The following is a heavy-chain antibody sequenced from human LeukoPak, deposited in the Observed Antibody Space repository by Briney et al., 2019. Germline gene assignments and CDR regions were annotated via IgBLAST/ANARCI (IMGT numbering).Heavy chain of an antibody. Sequence: SETLSPTCTVSGGSISSYYWSWIRQPAGKGLEWIGRIYTSGSTNYNPSLKSRVTMSVDTSKNQFSLKLSSVTAADTAVYYCARWGGGVSAAAGRFDWFDPWGQGTLVTVSS. CDR3: ARWGGGVSAAAGRFDWFDP. V-gene: IGHV4-4*07. J-gene: IGHJ5*02. D-gene: IGHD6-13*01. CDR2: IYTSGST. CDR1: GGSISSYY.